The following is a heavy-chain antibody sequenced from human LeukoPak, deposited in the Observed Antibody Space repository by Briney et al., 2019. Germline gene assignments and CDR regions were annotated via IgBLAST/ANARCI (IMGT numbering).Heavy chain of an antibody. D-gene: IGHD3-22*01. Sequence: GGSLRLSCAASGLTVSSNYMSWVRQAPGKGLEWVSVIYSGGSTYYADSVQGRFTISRDNSKNTLYLQMNSLRAEDTAVYYCATPGDYYDSSGYYLDYWGQGTLVTVSS. CDR3: ATPGDYYDSSGYYLDY. CDR2: IYSGGST. J-gene: IGHJ4*02. CDR1: GLTVSSNY. V-gene: IGHV3-66*02.